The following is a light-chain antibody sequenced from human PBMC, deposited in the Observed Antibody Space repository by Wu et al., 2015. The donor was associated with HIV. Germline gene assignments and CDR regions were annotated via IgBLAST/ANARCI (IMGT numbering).Light chain of an antibody. CDR3: QKYNTAPWT. V-gene: IGKV1-27*01. J-gene: IGKJ1*01. CDR2: AAS. Sequence: DRVTSHVXGRVRHHIFSLDQQKPGKVPKVLIYAASTLQSGAPSRFSGSGSGTDFTLTISSLQPEDVATYYCQKYNTAPWTFGQGTKVEIK. CDR1: RHHI.